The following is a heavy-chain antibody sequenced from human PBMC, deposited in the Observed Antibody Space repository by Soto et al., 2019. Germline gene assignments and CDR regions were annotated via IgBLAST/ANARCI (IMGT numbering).Heavy chain of an antibody. V-gene: IGHV4-39*01. J-gene: IGHJ4*02. Sequence: LSLTCAVSGASISGSYYYWAWLRQSPGKGPEWIGSVFYTGFTSYNPPLESRVSVSVDTSKSQFSLKLSAVTAADTAVYYCATSQKGYNWTYFDHWGQGALVTVSS. D-gene: IGHD1-20*01. CDR1: GASISGSYYY. CDR3: ATSQKGYNWTYFDH. CDR2: VFYTGFT.